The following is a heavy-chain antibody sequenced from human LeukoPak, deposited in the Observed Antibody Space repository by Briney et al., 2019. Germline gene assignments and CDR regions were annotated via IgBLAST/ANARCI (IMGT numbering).Heavy chain of an antibody. D-gene: IGHD3-10*01. Sequence: GASVKVSCKASGGTFSSYAISWVRQAPGQGLEWMGRTIPILGIANYAQKFQGRVTITADKSTSTAYMELSSLRSVDTAVYYCARLWFGTYNWFDPWGQGTLVTVSS. V-gene: IGHV1-69*04. CDR1: GGTFSSYA. CDR3: ARLWFGTYNWFDP. J-gene: IGHJ5*02. CDR2: TIPILGIA.